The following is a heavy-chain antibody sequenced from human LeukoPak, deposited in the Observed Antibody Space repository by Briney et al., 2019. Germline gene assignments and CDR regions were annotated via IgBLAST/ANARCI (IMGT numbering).Heavy chain of an antibody. V-gene: IGHV3-7*03. CDR3: ARIGYSSSCFDY. Sequence: GGSLRLSCAASGFSFTNYWMSWVRQAPGKGLELVANIKQDGSVKYYVDSVKGRFTISRDNAKSSVYLQINSLRVEDTAVYYCARIGYSSSCFDYWGQGTLVTVSS. J-gene: IGHJ4*02. CDR2: IKQDGSVK. D-gene: IGHD6-13*01. CDR1: GFSFTNYW.